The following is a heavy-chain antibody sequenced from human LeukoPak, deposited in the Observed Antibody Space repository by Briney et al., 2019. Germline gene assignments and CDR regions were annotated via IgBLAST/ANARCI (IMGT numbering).Heavy chain of an antibody. D-gene: IGHD6-19*01. J-gene: IGHJ4*02. V-gene: IGHV3-7*04. Sequence: GGSLRLSCAVSGFTFSSYWMNWVRQAPGKGLEWVANIKKDGSEENYVDSVKGRFTISRDNAKNTLYLQMNSLRAEDTAVYYCAGGSGWLIDYWGQGTLVTVSS. CDR3: AGGSGWLIDY. CDR2: IKKDGSEE. CDR1: GFTFSSYW.